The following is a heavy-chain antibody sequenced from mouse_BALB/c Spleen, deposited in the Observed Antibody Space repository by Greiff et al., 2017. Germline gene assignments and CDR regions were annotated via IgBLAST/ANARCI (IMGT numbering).Heavy chain of an antibody. D-gene: IGHD1-1*01. V-gene: IGHV1-39*01. J-gene: IGHJ2*01. CDR3: ARRSLITTNFFDY. CDR1: GYSFTDYI. CDR2: INPYYGST. Sequence: EVQLKQTGPELVKPGASVKISCKASGYSFTDYIMLWVKQSHGKSLEWIGNINPYYGSTSYNLKFKGKTTLTVYKSSSTAYMQLNSLTSEASAVYYCARRSLITTNFFDYGGQGTTLTVSS.